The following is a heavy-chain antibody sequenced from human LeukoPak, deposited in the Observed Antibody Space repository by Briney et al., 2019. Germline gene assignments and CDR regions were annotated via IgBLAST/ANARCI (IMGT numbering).Heavy chain of an antibody. D-gene: IGHD1-26*01. CDR3: ARDIVSFVGASLRWFDP. J-gene: IGHJ5*02. V-gene: IGHV1-18*01. Sequence: ASVTVSCKASGYTFTSYGISWVRQAPGQGLEWMGWISAYNGNTNYSQKLQGRVTMTTDTSTSTAYMELRSLRSDDTAVYYCARDIVSFVGASLRWFDPWGQGTLVTVSS. CDR1: GYTFTSYG. CDR2: ISAYNGNT.